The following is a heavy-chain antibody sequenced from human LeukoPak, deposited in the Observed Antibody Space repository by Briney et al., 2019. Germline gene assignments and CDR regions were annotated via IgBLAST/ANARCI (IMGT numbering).Heavy chain of an antibody. CDR2: INAGNGNT. CDR3: ARDLIGAFVIYYFDY. V-gene: IGHV1-3*01. CDR1: GYTFTSYA. Sequence: ASVKVSCKASGYTFTSYAMHWVRQAPGQRLEWMGWINAGNGNTKYSQKFQGRVTITRDTSASTAYMELSSLRSEDTAVYYCARDLIGAFVIYYFDYWGQGTLVTVSS. J-gene: IGHJ4*02. D-gene: IGHD4/OR15-4a*01.